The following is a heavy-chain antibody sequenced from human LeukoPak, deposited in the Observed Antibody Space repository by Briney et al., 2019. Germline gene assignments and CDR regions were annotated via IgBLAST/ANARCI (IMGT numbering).Heavy chain of an antibody. CDR2: INPSGGST. J-gene: IGHJ5*02. CDR3: ASDRVAGIYNWFDP. CDR1: GGTFSSYA. D-gene: IGHD6-19*01. V-gene: IGHV1-46*01. Sequence: ASVKVSCKASGGTFSSYAISWVRQAPGQGLEWMGIINPSGGSTSYAQKFQGRVTMTRDTSTSTVYMELSSLRSEDTAVYYCASDRVAGIYNWFDPWGQGTLVTVSS.